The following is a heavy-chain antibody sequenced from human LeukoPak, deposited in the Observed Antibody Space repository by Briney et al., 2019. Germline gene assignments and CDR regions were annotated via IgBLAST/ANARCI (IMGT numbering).Heavy chain of an antibody. CDR1: GFIFSNFG. D-gene: IGHD1/OR15-1a*01. V-gene: IGHV3-48*01. Sequence: GGSLRLSCAASGFIFSNFGMNWARQAPGKGLEWVSHISSRSSVMYYADSVKGRITISRDDAKNSLYLQLNSLRAEDTAVYYCARDREHTNFFYGMDVWGQGTTVTVSS. CDR2: ISSRSSVM. CDR3: ARDREHTNFFYGMDV. J-gene: IGHJ6*02.